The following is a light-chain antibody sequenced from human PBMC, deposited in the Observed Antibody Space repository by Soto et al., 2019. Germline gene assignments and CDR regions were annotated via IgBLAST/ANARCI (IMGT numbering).Light chain of an antibody. CDR3: SSYTSSSTL. J-gene: IGLJ1*01. V-gene: IGLV2-14*01. CDR2: DVS. Sequence: QSVLTQPASVSGSPGQSITISCTGTSSDVGGYNYVSWYQQHPGKAPKLMIYDVSNRPSGVSNRLSGSKSGNTASLTISGLQAEDEADYYRSSYTSSSTLFGTGTKVTVL. CDR1: SSDVGGYNY.